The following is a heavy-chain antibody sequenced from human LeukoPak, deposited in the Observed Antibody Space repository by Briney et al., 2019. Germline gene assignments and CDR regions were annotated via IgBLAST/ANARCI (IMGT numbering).Heavy chain of an antibody. J-gene: IGHJ6*04. CDR2: IRYDGSNK. Sequence: GGSLRLSCAASGFTFSSYGMHWVRQAPGKGLEWVAFIRYDGSNKYYADSVKGRFTISRDNSKNTLYLQTNSLRAEDTAVYYCAKDLWEYCSSTSCLHGMDVWGKGITVTISS. CDR3: AKDLWEYCSSTSCLHGMDV. V-gene: IGHV3-30*02. CDR1: GFTFSSYG. D-gene: IGHD2-2*01.